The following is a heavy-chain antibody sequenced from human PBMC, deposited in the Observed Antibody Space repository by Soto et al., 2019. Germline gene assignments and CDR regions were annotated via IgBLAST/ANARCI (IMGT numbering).Heavy chain of an antibody. Sequence: SVTVSCTASGGTFSNFVISWVRQAPGQGLEWMGGNIPIFGTANYAQKFQGRVTIIADESTGTTYMELTSLRSEDTAVYYCARAPILVGETTYENYFDYWGQGTLVNVSS. CDR2: NIPIFGTA. CDR3: ARAPILVGETTYENYFDY. V-gene: IGHV1-69*01. J-gene: IGHJ4*02. CDR1: GGTFSNFV. D-gene: IGHD2-21*01.